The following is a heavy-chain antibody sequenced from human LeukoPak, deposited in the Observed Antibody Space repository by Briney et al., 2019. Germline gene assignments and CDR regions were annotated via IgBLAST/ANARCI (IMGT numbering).Heavy chain of an antibody. V-gene: IGHV3-48*04. CDR2: IGRSGTTV. CDR1: GFTFSDYT. Sequence: PGGSLRLSCAASGFTFSDYTMNWVRQAPGKGLEWVSFIGRSGTTVYYADSVKGRFTCSRDNAKNSLHLQMNSLRAEDTAVYYCAKDLVRVVPAPPWFDPWGQGTLVTVSS. D-gene: IGHD2-2*01. CDR3: AKDLVRVVPAPPWFDP. J-gene: IGHJ5*02.